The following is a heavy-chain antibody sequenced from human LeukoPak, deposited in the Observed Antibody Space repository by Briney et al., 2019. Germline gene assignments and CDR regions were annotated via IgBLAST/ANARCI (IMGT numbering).Heavy chain of an antibody. CDR1: GGSISSSLYY. CDR2: FSYSDNT. Sequence: SETLSLTCSVSGGSISSSLYYWGWIRQPPGKGLEWIGSFSYSDNTYYNPSLKSRVTISVDTSKNQFSLKLNSVTAADTAVYYCAGGTANWGQGTLVTVSS. V-gene: IGHV4-39*01. D-gene: IGHD6-25*01. J-gene: IGHJ4*02. CDR3: AGGTAN.